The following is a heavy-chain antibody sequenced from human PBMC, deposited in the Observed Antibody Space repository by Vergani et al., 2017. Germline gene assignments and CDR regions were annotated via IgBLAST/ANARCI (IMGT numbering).Heavy chain of an antibody. CDR3: ARDGDTAMVLYYYYGMDV. V-gene: IGHV3-33*01. D-gene: IGHD5-18*01. CDR1: GFTFSSYG. Sequence: QVQLVESGGGVVQPGRSLRLSCAASGFTFSSYGMPWVRQAPGKGLEWVAVIWYDGSNKNYADSVKGRFTISRDNSKNTLYLQMNSLRAEDTAVYYCARDGDTAMVLYYYYGMDVWGQGP. CDR2: IWYDGSNK. J-gene: IGHJ6*01.